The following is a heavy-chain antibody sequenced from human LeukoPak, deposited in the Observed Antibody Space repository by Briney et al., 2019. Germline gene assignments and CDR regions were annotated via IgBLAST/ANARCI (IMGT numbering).Heavy chain of an antibody. CDR1: DGSISPYY. Sequence: SETLSLTCTASDGSISPYYWSWIRQPPGKGLEWIGYIYYSGSTNYNPSLKSRVTISVDTSKNQFSLKLSSVTAADTAMYYCARHGGGGESYPRVFDYWGQGTLVTVSS. CDR3: ARHGGGGESYPRVFDY. V-gene: IGHV4-59*08. D-gene: IGHD1-26*01. J-gene: IGHJ4*02. CDR2: IYYSGST.